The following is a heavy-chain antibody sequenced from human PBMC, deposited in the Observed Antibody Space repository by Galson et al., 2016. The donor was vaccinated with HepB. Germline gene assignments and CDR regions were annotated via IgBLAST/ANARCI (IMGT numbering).Heavy chain of an antibody. D-gene: IGHD6-19*01. CDR3: ARDLNTAVFNVANFDN. V-gene: IGHV3-23*01. J-gene: IGHJ4*02. Sequence: SLRLSCAATGFTFNTYAMAWVRQAPGKGLEWVSGFSGRGDSTYYADSVKGRFTISRDNCKSTLYLQMNSLRAEDTALYYCARDLNTAVFNVANFDNWGQGTLVTVSS. CDR1: GFTFNTYA. CDR2: FSGRGDST.